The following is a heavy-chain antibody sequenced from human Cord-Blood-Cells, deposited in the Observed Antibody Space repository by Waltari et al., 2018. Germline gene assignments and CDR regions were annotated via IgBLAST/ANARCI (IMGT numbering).Heavy chain of an antibody. CDR2: MNPNSGNT. Sequence: QVQLVQSGAEVKKPGASVKVSCKASGYTFTSYDLNWVRPATGQVLEWMGWMNPNSGNTGYAQKFQGRVTMTRNTSISTAYMELSSLRSEDTAVYYCARTVVTSDMYYFDYWGQGTLVTVSS. CDR3: ARTVVTSDMYYFDY. J-gene: IGHJ4*02. D-gene: IGHD2-2*01. V-gene: IGHV1-8*01. CDR1: GYTFTSYD.